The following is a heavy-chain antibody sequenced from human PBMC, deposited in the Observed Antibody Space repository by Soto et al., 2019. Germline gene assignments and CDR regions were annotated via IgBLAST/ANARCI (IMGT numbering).Heavy chain of an antibody. V-gene: IGHV1-18*01. CDR1: GYSFTTDG. CDR2: ISGYNGNT. Sequence: QVQLVQSRGEVKKPGASVKVSCKTSGYSFTTDGFSWVRQAPGQGLEWMGWISGYNGNTNYAQKFQGRVTMTTDTSTSTAYMELRSLRSDDTAVYYCAREGPAPYYYYGMDVWGQGSTVIVSS. CDR3: AREGPAPYYYYGMDV. J-gene: IGHJ6*02.